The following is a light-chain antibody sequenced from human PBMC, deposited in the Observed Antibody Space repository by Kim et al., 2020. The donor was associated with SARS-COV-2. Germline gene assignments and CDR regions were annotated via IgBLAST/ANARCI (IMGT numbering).Light chain of an antibody. V-gene: IGKV1-16*01. J-gene: IGKJ4*01. Sequence: DIQMTQSPSSLSASVGDRVTITCRASQDIRKWLAWYQQTPGRAPKFLMHASSALQSGVPSRFSGSGSGTDFNLTISSLQPEDFATYYCQQYFMYPLTFGGGTKVDIK. CDR2: ASS. CDR3: QQYFMYPLT. CDR1: QDIRKW.